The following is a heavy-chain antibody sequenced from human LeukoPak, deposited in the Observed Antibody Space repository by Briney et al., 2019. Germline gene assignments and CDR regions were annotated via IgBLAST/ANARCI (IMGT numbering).Heavy chain of an antibody. D-gene: IGHD3-10*01. CDR2: IYYSGST. J-gene: IGHJ1*01. V-gene: IGHV4-31*03. CDR3: AREEDLGYFQH. CDR1: GGSISSGGYY. Sequence: PSQTLSLTCTVSGGSISSGGYYWSWIRQHPGKGLEWIGYIYYSGSTYYNPSLKSRVAISVDTSKNQFSLKLSSVTAADTAVYYCAREEDLGYFQHWGQGTLVTVSS.